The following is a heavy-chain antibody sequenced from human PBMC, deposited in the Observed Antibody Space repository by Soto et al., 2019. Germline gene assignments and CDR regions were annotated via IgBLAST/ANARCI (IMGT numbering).Heavy chain of an antibody. CDR3: ARDARGTRGFDEMDI. Sequence: QVHLVQSGAEVKKPGASVKVSCKASGYIFTGYHIHWVRQAPGRGLEWMGWINPNSGDTEYAQNFQGRVTMTRDTSFNWVYMEMSGLMSDDTAVYYCARDARGTRGFDEMDIWGQGTTVTVSS. CDR1: GYIFTGYH. CDR2: INPNSGDT. V-gene: IGHV1-2*02. D-gene: IGHD3-9*01. J-gene: IGHJ6*02.